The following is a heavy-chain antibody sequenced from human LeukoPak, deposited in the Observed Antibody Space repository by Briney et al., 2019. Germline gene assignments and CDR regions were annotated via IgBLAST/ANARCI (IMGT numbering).Heavy chain of an antibody. D-gene: IGHD1-26*01. CDR3: ARRGGSYYRGWFDP. V-gene: IGHV4-39*01. J-gene: IGHJ5*02. Sequence: SETLSLTCNVSGGSISSNGYYWGWIRQPPGKGLEWIGSIFYSGSTYYNPSLKTRVTISVDTSKNQFSLNLNSVTAADTAVYYCARRGGSYYRGWFDPWGQGTLVTVSS. CDR1: GGSISSNGYY. CDR2: IFYSGST.